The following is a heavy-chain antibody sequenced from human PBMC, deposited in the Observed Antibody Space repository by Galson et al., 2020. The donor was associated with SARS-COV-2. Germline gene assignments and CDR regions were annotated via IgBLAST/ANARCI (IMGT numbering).Heavy chain of an antibody. J-gene: IGHJ1*01. CDR2: IWYDGSNK. CDR1: GFTFSSYG. CDR3: ARDLGIAAAGTSPEYFQH. D-gene: IGHD6-13*01. Sequence: GGSLRLSCAASGFTFSSYGMHWVRQAPGKGVERVAVIWYDGSNKYYADSVKGRFTISRDNSKNTLYLQMNSLRAEDTAVYYCARDLGIAAAGTSPEYFQHWGQGTLVTVSS. V-gene: IGHV3-33*01.